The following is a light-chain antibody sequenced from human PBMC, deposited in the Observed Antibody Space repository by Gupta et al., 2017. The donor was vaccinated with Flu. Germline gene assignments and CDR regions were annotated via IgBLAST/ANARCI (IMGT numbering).Light chain of an antibody. CDR2: GAS. CDR3: QQDGDSIST. CDR1: QSISSNY. V-gene: IGKV3-20*01. Sequence: EIVLTQSPGTLSLSAGERATLSCRASQSISSNYLAWYQHKAGQAPRLLIYGASSRATDIPDRFSGSGSGTEFTLTISRLEPEDFAVYYCQQDGDSISTFGQGSXLEMK. J-gene: IGKJ2*01.